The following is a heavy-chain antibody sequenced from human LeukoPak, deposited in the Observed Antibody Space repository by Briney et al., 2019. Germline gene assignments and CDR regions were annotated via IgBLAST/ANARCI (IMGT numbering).Heavy chain of an antibody. J-gene: IGHJ5*02. CDR3: AREVSGKQQLVFGDASWFDP. CDR2: ISYDGSNK. D-gene: IGHD6-13*01. CDR1: GFTFSSYA. V-gene: IGHV3-30-3*01. Sequence: GGSLRLSCAASGFTFSSYAMHWVRQAPGKGLEWVAVISYDGSNKYYADSVKGRFTISRDNSKNTLYLQMNSLRAEDTAVYYCAREVSGKQQLVFGDASWFDPWGQGTLVTVSS.